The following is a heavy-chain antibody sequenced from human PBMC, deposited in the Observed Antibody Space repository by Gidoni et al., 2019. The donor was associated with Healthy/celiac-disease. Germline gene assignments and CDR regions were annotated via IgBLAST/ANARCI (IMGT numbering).Heavy chain of an antibody. CDR3: AKDPQYYYDSSGYYYDY. Sequence: EVQLLESGGGLVQPGGSLRLSCAASGFTFSSSAMSWVRQAPGKGLEWVSAISGSGGSTYYADSVKGRFTISRDNSKNTLYLQMNSLRAEDTAVYYCAKDPQYYYDSSGYYYDYWGQGTLVTVSS. V-gene: IGHV3-23*01. D-gene: IGHD3-22*01. CDR2: ISGSGGST. J-gene: IGHJ4*02. CDR1: GFTFSSSA.